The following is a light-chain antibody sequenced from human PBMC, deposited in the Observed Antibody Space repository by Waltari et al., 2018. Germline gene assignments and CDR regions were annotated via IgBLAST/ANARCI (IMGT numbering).Light chain of an antibody. CDR3: QQYDSYVYT. J-gene: IGKJ2*01. Sequence: DIQMTQSPSTLSASVGDTVTITCRDSQRVSSWLAWYQQKAGKAPTVLIYDASDLESGVPSRFSGSGSDTEFTLTISNLQPDDFATYYCQQYDSYVYTFGQGTKLEIK. CDR1: QRVSSW. V-gene: IGKV1-5*01. CDR2: DAS.